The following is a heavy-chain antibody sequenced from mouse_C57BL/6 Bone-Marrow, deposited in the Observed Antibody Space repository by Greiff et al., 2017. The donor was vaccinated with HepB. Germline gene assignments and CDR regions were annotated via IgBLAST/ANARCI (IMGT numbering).Heavy chain of an antibody. D-gene: IGHD2-2*01. CDR3: VGFMVTKAWFAY. J-gene: IGHJ3*01. CDR1: GFSFNTYA. V-gene: IGHV10-1*01. CDR2: IRSKSNNYAT. Sequence: EVMLVESGGGLVQPKGSLKLSCAASGFSFNTYAMNWVRQAPGKGLEWVARIRSKSNNYATYYADSVKDRFTISRDDSESMLYLQMNNLKTEDTAMYYCVGFMVTKAWFAYWGQGTLVTVSA.